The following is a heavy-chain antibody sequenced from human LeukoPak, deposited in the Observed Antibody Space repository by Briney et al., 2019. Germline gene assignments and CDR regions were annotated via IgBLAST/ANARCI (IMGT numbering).Heavy chain of an antibody. CDR3: ARTDSGYGLDAFDI. CDR1: GYTFTSYG. D-gene: IGHD5-12*01. J-gene: IGHJ3*02. CDR2: ISAYNGNT. V-gene: IGHV1-18*01. Sequence: AASVKVSCKASGYTFTSYGISWVRQAPGRGLEWMGWISAYNGNTNYAQKLQGRVTMTTDTSTSTAYMELRSLRSDDTAVYYCARTDSGYGLDAFDIWGQGTMVTVSS.